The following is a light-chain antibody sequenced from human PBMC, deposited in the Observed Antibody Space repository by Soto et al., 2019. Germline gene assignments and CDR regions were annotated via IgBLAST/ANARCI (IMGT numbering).Light chain of an antibody. J-gene: IGKJ4*01. CDR3: QQYNNWPPLT. CDR2: DAS. CDR1: QSVSSK. V-gene: IGKV3-15*01. Sequence: EIVMTQSPATLSVSPGERATLSCRASQSVSSKLAWYQQKPGQAPRLLIYDASTRATGIPVRFSGRGSGTEFTLTISSLQSEDFAVYFCQQYNNWPPLTFGGGTKVEIK.